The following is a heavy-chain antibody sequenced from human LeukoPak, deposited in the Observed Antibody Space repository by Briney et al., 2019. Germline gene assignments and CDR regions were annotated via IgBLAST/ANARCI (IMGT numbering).Heavy chain of an antibody. J-gene: IGHJ4*02. CDR1: GFTFSSYG. Sequence: PGRSLRLSCAASGFTFSSYGMHWVRQAPGKGLEWVAVISYDGSNKYYADSVKGRFTISRDNSKNTLYLQMNSLRAEDTAVYYCAKDSGSHAIGYWGQGTLVTVSS. D-gene: IGHD1-26*01. V-gene: IGHV3-30*18. CDR2: ISYDGSNK. CDR3: AKDSGSHAIGY.